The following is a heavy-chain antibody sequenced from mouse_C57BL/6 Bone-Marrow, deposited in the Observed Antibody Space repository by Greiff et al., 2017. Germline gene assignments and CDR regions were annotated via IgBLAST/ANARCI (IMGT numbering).Heavy chain of an antibody. CDR3: AREEKGYYFDY. CDR1: GYTFTDYY. D-gene: IGHD3-3*01. CDR2: INPYNGGT. V-gene: IGHV1-19*01. J-gene: IGHJ2*01. Sequence: DVKLQESGPVLVKPGASVKMSCKASGYTFTDYYMNWVKQSHGKSLEWIGVINPYNGGTSYNQKFKGKATLTVDKSSSTAYMELNSLTSEDSAVYYCAREEKGYYFDYWGQGTTLTVSS.